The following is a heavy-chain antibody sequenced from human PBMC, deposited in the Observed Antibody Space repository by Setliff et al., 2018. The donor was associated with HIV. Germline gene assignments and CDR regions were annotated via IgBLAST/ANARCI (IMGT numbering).Heavy chain of an antibody. V-gene: IGHV1-18*01. CDR2: ISPYNGNT. CDR1: GYSFNSFG. Sequence: ASVKVSCKASGYSFNSFGITWVRQAPGQGLEWMGWISPYNGNTNYAEVLQGRVTMTTDTSTRTAYKELTSLRSDDTAVYYCARGVVFYYDSSGRYVVKYFDYWGQGTLVTVSS. D-gene: IGHD3-22*01. J-gene: IGHJ4*02. CDR3: ARGVVFYYDSSGRYVVKYFDY.